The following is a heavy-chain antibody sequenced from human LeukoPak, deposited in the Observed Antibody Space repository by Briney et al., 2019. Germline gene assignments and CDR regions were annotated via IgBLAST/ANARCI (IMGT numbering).Heavy chain of an antibody. V-gene: IGHV4-59*08. CDR3: ARQGYSGFIYDA. Sequence: PSETLSLTCSVSGVPISSYYWTWLRQTPGRRLEGIGYIYESETTKYNPSLESRVTISVDMSKNQFSLNLRSVTAADTAVYYCARQGYSGFIYDAWGQGTLVTVSS. CDR2: IYESETT. D-gene: IGHD5-12*01. J-gene: IGHJ4*02. CDR1: GVPISSYY.